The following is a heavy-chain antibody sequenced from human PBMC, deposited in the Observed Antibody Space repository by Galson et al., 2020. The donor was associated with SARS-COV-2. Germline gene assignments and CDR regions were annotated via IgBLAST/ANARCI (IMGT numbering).Heavy chain of an antibody. CDR2: IQQRGGSLK. D-gene: IGHD3-16*01. J-gene: IGHJ4*02. CDR1: GFTFESHW. CDR3: AKGEPEGFGKYDWYTFDS. V-gene: IGHV3-7*01. Sequence: QLGESLKISCAASGFTFESHWLAWVRQAPGKGLEWVANIQQRGGSLKHYVDSVKGRFTISRDDSKTSVYLQMSSLRDDDTGIYYCAKGEPEGFGKYDWYTFDSWGQGTLVTVSS.